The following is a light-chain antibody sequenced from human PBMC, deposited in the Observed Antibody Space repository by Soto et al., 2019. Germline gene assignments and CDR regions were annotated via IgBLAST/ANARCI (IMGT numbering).Light chain of an antibody. CDR3: QTWGTGLLV. V-gene: IGLV4-69*01. CDR2: LNSDGSH. CDR1: SGHSSYA. Sequence: QLVLTQSPSASASLGASVKLTCTLSSGHSSYAIAWHQPQPEKGPRYLMKLNSDGSHSKGDGIPDRFSGSISGAERYLTISSLQSEDEADYYCQTWGTGLLVFGGGTKLTVL. J-gene: IGLJ3*02.